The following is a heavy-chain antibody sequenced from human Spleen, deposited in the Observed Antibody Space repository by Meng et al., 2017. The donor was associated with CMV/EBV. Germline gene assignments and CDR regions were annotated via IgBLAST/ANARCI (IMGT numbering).Heavy chain of an antibody. V-gene: IGHV1-46*01. CDR1: GYTFTSYY. CDR3: ARVAVLPFDY. Sequence: ASVKVSCKASGYTFTSYYMHWVRQAPGQGLEWMGIINPSGGSTSYAQKFQGRVTMTRDTSTSTVYMELRSLRSQDTAVYYCARVAVLPFDYWGQGTLVTVSS. D-gene: IGHD2/OR15-2a*01. CDR2: INPSGGST. J-gene: IGHJ4*02.